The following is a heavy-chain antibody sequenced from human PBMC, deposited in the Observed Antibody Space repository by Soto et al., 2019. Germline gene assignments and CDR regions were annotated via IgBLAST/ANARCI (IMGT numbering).Heavy chain of an antibody. J-gene: IGHJ4*02. CDR2: IGPSSNSL. Sequence: EVQLVESGGGLVKPGGSLRLSCAASGFSFGIFTMNWVRQAPGKGLEGVSSIGPSSNSLYYADSVKGRFTISRDNAKNSLYLQMNSLRGEDTAVYYCANGGTAAGTIRHWGQGTLVTVSS. D-gene: IGHD6-13*01. CDR1: GFSFGIFT. V-gene: IGHV3-21*01. CDR3: ANGGTAAGTIRH.